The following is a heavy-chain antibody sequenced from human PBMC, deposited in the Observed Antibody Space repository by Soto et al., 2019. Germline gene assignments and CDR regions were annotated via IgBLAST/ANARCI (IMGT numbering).Heavy chain of an antibody. CDR1: GGTFSSYA. CDR3: ARDPPPYNWNYEGFDP. CDR2: IIPIFGTA. D-gene: IGHD1-7*01. Sequence: QVQLVQSGAEVKKPGSSVKVSCKASGGTFSSYAISWVRQAPGQGLEWMGGIIPIFGTANYAQKFQGRVTITADESTSTAYRELSSLRSEDTAVYYCARDPPPYNWNYEGFDPWGQGTLVTVSS. V-gene: IGHV1-69*12. J-gene: IGHJ5*02.